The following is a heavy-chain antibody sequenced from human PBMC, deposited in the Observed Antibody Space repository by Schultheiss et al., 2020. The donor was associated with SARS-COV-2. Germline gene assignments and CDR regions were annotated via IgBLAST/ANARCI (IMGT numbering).Heavy chain of an antibody. CDR2: IIPIFGTA. CDR1: GGTFSSYA. J-gene: IGHJ4*02. D-gene: IGHD1-7*01. V-gene: IGHV1-69*13. Sequence: SVKVSCKASGGTFSSYAISWVRQAPGQGLEWMGGIIPIFGTANYAQKFQGRVTITADESTSTAYMELRSLRSDDTAVYYCARDDNWNYGDGGPRDYWGQGTLVTVSS. CDR3: ARDDNWNYGDGGPRDY.